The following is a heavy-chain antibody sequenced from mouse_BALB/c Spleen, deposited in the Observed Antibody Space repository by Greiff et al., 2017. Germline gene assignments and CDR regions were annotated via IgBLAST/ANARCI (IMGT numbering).Heavy chain of an antibody. CDR2: ISSGGSYT. D-gene: IGHD1-1*01. J-gene: IGHJ4*01. V-gene: IGHV5-6*01. CDR3: ARRRVVADYAMDY. Sequence: VQLVESGGDLVKPGGSLKLSCAASGFTFSSYGMSWVRQTPDKRLEWVATISSGGSYTYYPDSVKGRFTISRDNAKNTLYLQMSSLKSEDTAMYYCARRRVVADYAMDYWGQGTSVTVSS. CDR1: GFTFSSYG.